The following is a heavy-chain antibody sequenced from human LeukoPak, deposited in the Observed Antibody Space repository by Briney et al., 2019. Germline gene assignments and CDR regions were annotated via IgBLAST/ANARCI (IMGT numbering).Heavy chain of an antibody. CDR3: AREEYSYGDSMDV. Sequence: ASVKVSCKASGCTFTSYGISWVRQAPGQGLDWMGWISAYNGNTNYAQKLQGRVTMTTDTSTSTAYMELRSLRSDDTAVYYCAREEYSYGDSMDVWGKGTTVTVSS. CDR2: ISAYNGNT. D-gene: IGHD5-18*01. J-gene: IGHJ6*03. V-gene: IGHV1-18*01. CDR1: GCTFTSYG.